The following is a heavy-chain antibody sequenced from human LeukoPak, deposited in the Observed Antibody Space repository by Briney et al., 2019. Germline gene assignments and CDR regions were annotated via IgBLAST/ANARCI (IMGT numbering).Heavy chain of an antibody. CDR2: ISYSGST. V-gene: IGHV4-59*01. Sequence: SETLSLTCTVSGVSISSNYWSWIRQPPGKGLEWIGHISYSGSTNYNPSLKSRVTISVDTSKNQFSLKLNSVTAADTAVYYCARGNNWFDPWGQGSLVTVSS. J-gene: IGHJ5*02. CDR3: ARGNNWFDP. CDR1: GVSISSNY.